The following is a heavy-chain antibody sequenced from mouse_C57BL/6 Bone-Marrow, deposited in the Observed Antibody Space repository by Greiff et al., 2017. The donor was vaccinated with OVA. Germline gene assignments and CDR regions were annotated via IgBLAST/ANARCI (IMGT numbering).Heavy chain of an antibody. CDR2: IYPGGGYT. D-gene: IGHD1-1*01. CDR3: ARGSSYAMDD. J-gene: IGHJ4*01. V-gene: IGHV1-63*01. Sequence: QVQLQQSGAELVRPGTSVKMSCKASGYTFTNYWIGWAKQRPGHGLEWIGDIYPGGGYTNYNEKFKGKATLTADKSSSTAYMQFSSLTSEDSAIYYCARGSSYAMDDWGQGTSVTVSS. CDR1: GYTFTNYW.